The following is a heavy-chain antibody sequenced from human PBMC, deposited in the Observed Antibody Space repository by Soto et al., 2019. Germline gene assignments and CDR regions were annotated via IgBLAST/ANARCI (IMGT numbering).Heavy chain of an antibody. J-gene: IGHJ4*02. CDR2: ISRNSGSI. V-gene: IGHV3-9*01. Sequence: EVQLVESGGGLVQPGRSLRLSCAASGFTFDDYAMHWVRQAPGKGLEWVSGISRNSGSIGYADSVKGRFTISRDNAKNSLYLQMNSLRAEDTALYYCAKDIYGDYIMNLDYWGQGTLVTVSS. CDR3: AKDIYGDYIMNLDY. D-gene: IGHD4-17*01. CDR1: GFTFDDYA.